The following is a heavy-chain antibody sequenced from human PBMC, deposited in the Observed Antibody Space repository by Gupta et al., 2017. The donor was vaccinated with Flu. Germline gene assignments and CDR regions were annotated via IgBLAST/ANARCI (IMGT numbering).Heavy chain of an antibody. CDR1: GFTFSTYG. J-gene: IGHJ6*02. V-gene: IGHV3-33*01. Sequence: QAQLEESGGGVVQPGRSLRLSCAASGFTFSTYGMHWVRQAPGKGLEWVAVIWYDGGDKNYADSVKGRFTISRDNSKNTLYLQMNSLRADDTAVYYCARSGSDGDFVYYYGMDVWGQGTTVTVSS. CDR2: IWYDGGDK. D-gene: IGHD3-10*01. CDR3: ARSGSDGDFVYYYGMDV.